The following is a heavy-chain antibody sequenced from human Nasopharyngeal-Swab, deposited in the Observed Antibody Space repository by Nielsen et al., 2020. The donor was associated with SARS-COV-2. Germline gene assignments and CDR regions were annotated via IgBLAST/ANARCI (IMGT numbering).Heavy chain of an antibody. CDR2: IYYSGST. CDR3: ARHRGLRSYYYGMDV. V-gene: IGHV4-39*01. J-gene: IGHJ6*02. CDR1: GGSISSSSYY. Sequence: SETLSLTCTVSGGSISSSSYYWGWIRQPPGKGLEWIGSIYYSGSTYYNPSLKGRVTISVDTSKNQFSLKLSSVTAAETAVYYCARHRGLRSYYYGMDVWGQGTTVTVSS. D-gene: IGHD4-17*01.